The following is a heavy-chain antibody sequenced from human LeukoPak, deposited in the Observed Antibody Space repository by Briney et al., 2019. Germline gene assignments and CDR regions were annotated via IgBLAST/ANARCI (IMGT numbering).Heavy chain of an antibody. D-gene: IGHD3-10*01. J-gene: IGHJ4*02. Sequence: PGTSLRLSCAASGFTFSGYAMHWVRQAPGKGLVWVAIVWYDGTYKYYADSVKGRFTISRDNSKNTVYLQMNNLISEDTAVYYCAITYYYGSGTSLEALQLDYWGQGTLVTVSS. CDR1: GFTFSGYA. V-gene: IGHV3-33*01. CDR2: VWYDGTYK. CDR3: AITYYYGSGTSLEALQLDY.